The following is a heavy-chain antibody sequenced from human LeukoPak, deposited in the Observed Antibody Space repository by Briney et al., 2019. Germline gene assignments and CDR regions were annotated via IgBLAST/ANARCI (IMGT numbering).Heavy chain of an antibody. J-gene: IGHJ4*02. CDR1: GGSFSGYY. V-gene: IGHV4-34*01. CDR3: ASATGDGDEC. Sequence: SETLSLTCAVYGGSFSGYYWSWIRQPPGKGLEWIGEINHSGSTDYNPSLKSRVTISVDTSMNQFSLKLSSVTAADTAVYYCASATGDGDECWGQGTLVTVSS. CDR2: INHSGST. D-gene: IGHD7-27*01.